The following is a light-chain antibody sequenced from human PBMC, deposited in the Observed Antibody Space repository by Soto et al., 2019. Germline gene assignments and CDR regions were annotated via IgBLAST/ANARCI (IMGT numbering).Light chain of an antibody. J-gene: IGKJ4*01. CDR2: GAS. CDR3: QQYNNWPPLT. CDR1: QSVSSN. Sequence: EIVMTQSPATLSASPGESATLSCRASQSVSSNLAWYQQKPGQAPRLLIYGASTRATGIPARFSGSGSGTEFTLTISSLQSEDFAVYYCQQYNNWPPLTFGGGTKVDI. V-gene: IGKV3-15*01.